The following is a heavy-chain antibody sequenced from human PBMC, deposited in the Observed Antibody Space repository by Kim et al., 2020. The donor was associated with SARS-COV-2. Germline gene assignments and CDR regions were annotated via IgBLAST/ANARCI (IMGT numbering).Heavy chain of an antibody. Sequence: ASVKVSCKASGYTFTGYYMHWVRQAPGQGLEWMGWINPNSGGTNYAQKFQGRVTMTRDTSISTAYMELSRLRSDDTAVYYCARDITPGGGTTDYWGQGTLVTVSS. CDR1: GYTFTGYY. CDR3: ARDITPGGGTTDY. CDR2: INPNSGGT. J-gene: IGHJ4*02. V-gene: IGHV1-2*02. D-gene: IGHD1-7*01.